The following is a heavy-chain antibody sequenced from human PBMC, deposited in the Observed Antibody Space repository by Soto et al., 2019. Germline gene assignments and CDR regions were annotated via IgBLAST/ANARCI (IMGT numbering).Heavy chain of an antibody. CDR3: ARSEQVYDILTGYYSYYFDD. J-gene: IGHJ4*02. Sequence: SETLSLTCTVSGGSISSYYWSWIRQPPGKGLEWIGYIYYSGSTNYNPSLKSRVTISVDTSKNQFSLKLSSVTAADTAVYYCARSEQVYDILTGYYSYYFDDWGQGTLVTVSS. CDR1: GGSISSYY. CDR2: IYYSGST. D-gene: IGHD3-9*01. V-gene: IGHV4-59*01.